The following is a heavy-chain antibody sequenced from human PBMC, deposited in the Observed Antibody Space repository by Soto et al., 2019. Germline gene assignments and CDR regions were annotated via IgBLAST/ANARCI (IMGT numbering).Heavy chain of an antibody. J-gene: IGHJ3*02. V-gene: IGHV4-61*03. CDR2: ISYDGAT. CDR1: GGSVISESFY. Sequence: QLQLHESGPGLVKPSETLSLTCSVSGGSVISESFYWTWVRQPPGGGLECIGYISYDGATNYSHSLKSRVTISLDPSKYHLSLTLTSVTAADTAKYFCARVLPGIAASYDAFDIWGQGTMVTVSS. CDR3: ARVLPGIAASYDAFDI. D-gene: IGHD6-25*01.